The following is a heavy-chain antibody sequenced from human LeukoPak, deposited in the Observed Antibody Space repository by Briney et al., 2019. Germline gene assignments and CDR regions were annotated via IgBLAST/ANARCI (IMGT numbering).Heavy chain of an antibody. Sequence: GGSLRLSCVASEFTFSSHAMNWVRQAPGKGLEWVSSISGGGESTYYADSVKGRFAVSRDNSKNTLYLQINSLGGEDTAVYYCAKGKYSSGGVPDYWGQGTLVTVSS. J-gene: IGHJ4*02. D-gene: IGHD6-19*01. CDR2: ISGGGEST. V-gene: IGHV3-23*01. CDR1: EFTFSSHA. CDR3: AKGKYSSGGVPDY.